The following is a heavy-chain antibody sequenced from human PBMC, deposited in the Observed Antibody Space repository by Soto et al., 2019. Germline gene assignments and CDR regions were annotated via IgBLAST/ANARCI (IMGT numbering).Heavy chain of an antibody. CDR1: GFSFSSYA. V-gene: IGHV3-30-3*01. CDR3: ARDVYSISRAYFDY. CDR2: ISFDGSNK. J-gene: IGHJ4*02. D-gene: IGHD6-13*01. Sequence: SLRLSCAASGFSFSSYAMHWVRQAPGKGLEWVAIISFDGSNKYYADSVKGRFTISRDNSKNTLYLQMNSLRGEDTALYYCARDVYSISRAYFDYWGQGSLVTAPQ.